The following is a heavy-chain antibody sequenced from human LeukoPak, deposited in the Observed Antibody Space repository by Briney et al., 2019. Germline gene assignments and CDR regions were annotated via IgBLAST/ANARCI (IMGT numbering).Heavy chain of an antibody. CDR2: IYYSGST. V-gene: IGHV4-59*01. CDR3: ARVELGVFDI. Sequence: SETLSLTCTVPGASISSYYWSWIRQPPGKGLEWIGYIYYSGSTNYNPSLKSRVTISVDPSKYQFSLKVSSVTAAVTAVYFCARVELGVFDIWGQGTMVTVSS. J-gene: IGHJ3*02. CDR1: GASISSYY. D-gene: IGHD1-1*01.